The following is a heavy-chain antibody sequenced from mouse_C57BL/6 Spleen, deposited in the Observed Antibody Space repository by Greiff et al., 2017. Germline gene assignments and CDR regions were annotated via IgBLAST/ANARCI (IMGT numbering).Heavy chain of an antibody. CDR3: ARDRRYDYDRGYFDY. CDR1: GYSITSGYY. Sequence: VQLQQSGPGLVKPSQSLSLTCSVTGYSITSGYYWNWIRQFPGNKLEWMGYISYDGSNNYNPSLKNRISITRDTSKNQFFLKLNSVTTEDTATYYCARDRRYDYDRGYFDYWGQGTTLTVSS. V-gene: IGHV3-6*01. D-gene: IGHD2-4*01. J-gene: IGHJ2*01. CDR2: ISYDGSN.